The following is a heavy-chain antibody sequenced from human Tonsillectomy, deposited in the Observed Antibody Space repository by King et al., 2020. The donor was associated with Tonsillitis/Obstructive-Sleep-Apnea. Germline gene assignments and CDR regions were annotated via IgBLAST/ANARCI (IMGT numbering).Heavy chain of an antibody. CDR2: INPNSGGT. CDR1: GYTFTGYY. Sequence: VQLVESGPEVKKPGASVKVSCKASGYTFTGYYMHWVRQAPGQGLEWMGWINPNSGGTNYAQKFQGRVTMTRDTSISTAYMELSRLRSDDTAVYYCAREFWSGYYAGYYYGMHVWGQGTTVTVSS. V-gene: IGHV1-2*02. J-gene: IGHJ6*02. CDR3: AREFWSGYYAGYYYGMHV. D-gene: IGHD3-3*01.